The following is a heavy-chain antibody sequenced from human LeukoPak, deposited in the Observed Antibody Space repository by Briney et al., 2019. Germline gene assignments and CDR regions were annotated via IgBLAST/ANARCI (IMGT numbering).Heavy chain of an antibody. CDR3: ARTPGYSFYFDY. Sequence: GESLKISCKGSGYNFASYWIGWVHQMPGKGLEWMGIIYPGDSDTRSSPSFQGQVTMSVVKSVNTAYLQWSSLKASDTAMYYCARTPGYSFYFDYWGLGTPVTVSS. J-gene: IGHJ4*02. D-gene: IGHD5-18*01. V-gene: IGHV5-51*07. CDR1: GYNFASYW. CDR2: IYPGDSDT.